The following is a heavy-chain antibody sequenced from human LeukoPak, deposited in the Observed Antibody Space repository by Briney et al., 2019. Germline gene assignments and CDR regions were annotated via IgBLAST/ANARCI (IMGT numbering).Heavy chain of an antibody. Sequence: SETLSLTCAVYGGSFSGYYWSWIRQPPGKGLEWIGEINHSGSTNYNPSLRSRVTISVDTSKNQFSLNLSSVTAADTAVYYCARGNSYYDSSDYFPWESFQHWGQGTLVTVSS. CDR3: ARGNSYYDSSDYFPWESFQH. V-gene: IGHV4-34*01. CDR2: INHSGST. D-gene: IGHD3-22*01. CDR1: GGSFSGYY. J-gene: IGHJ1*01.